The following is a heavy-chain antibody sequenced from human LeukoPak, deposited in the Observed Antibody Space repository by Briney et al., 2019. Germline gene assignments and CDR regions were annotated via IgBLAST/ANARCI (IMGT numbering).Heavy chain of an antibody. J-gene: IGHJ6*03. V-gene: IGHV4-39*07. Sequence: SETLSLTCTVSGGSISSSSYYWGWIRQPPGKGLEWIGEINHSGSTNYNPSLKSRVTISIDTSKNQFSLKLRSVTAADTAVYYCARPGLDYYYYYMDVWGQGTLVTVSS. CDR2: INHSGST. CDR3: ARPGLDYYYYYMDV. D-gene: IGHD3-10*01. CDR1: GGSISSSSYY.